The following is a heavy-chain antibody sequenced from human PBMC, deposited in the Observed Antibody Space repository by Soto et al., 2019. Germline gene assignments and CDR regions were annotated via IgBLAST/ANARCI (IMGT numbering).Heavy chain of an antibody. Sequence: PGGSLRLSCAASGFTFSSYAMHWVRQAPGKGLEWVAVISYDGSNKYYADSVKGRFTISRDNSKNTLYLQMSSLRAEDTAVYYCARDRRGEAAAGTLDYWGQGTLVTVSS. J-gene: IGHJ4*02. CDR3: ARDRRGEAAAGTLDY. D-gene: IGHD6-13*01. CDR2: ISYDGSNK. CDR1: GFTFSSYA. V-gene: IGHV3-30-3*01.